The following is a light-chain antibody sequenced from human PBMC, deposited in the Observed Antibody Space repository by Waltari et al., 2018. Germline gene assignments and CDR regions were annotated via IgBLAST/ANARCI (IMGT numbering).Light chain of an antibody. CDR1: SSDVGGYNY. V-gene: IGLV2-14*01. J-gene: IGLJ2*01. CDR3: SSFTDTSTWV. Sequence: QSALTQPASVSGSPGQSITISCTGTSSDVGGYNYFSWYQLPPGKVPKLIIYEVSTRPPGVSNRLSGSKSGNTASLTISGLQAEDEADYYCSSFTDTSTWVFGGGTKVTVL. CDR2: EVS.